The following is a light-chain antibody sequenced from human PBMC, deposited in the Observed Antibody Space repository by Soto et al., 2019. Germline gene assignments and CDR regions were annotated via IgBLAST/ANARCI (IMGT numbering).Light chain of an antibody. Sequence: DIQLTQSPSFLSASVGDRVTITCRASQGISSYLAWYQQKPGKAPKLLIYAASTLQSGVPSRFSGSGSGTEFTLTISSLQPEDFATYYCQQLVLYPLTFGCGTEVEIK. J-gene: IGKJ4*01. V-gene: IGKV1-9*01. CDR3: QQLVLYPLT. CDR1: QGISSY. CDR2: AAS.